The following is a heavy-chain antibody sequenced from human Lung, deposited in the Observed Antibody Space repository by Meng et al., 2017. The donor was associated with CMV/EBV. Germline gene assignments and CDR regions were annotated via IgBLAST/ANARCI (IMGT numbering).Heavy chain of an antibody. D-gene: IGHD6-19*01. CDR2: IYPGDSDT. V-gene: IGHV5-51*01. CDR3: ARPGTYSSGWYAY. J-gene: IGHJ4*02. Sequence: XVSXKGSGYSFTSYWIGWVRQMPGKGLEWMGIIYPGDSDTRYSPSFQGQVTISADKSISTAYLQWSSLKASDTAMYYCARPGTYSSGWYAYWGPGTXVNVSS. CDR1: GYSFTSYW.